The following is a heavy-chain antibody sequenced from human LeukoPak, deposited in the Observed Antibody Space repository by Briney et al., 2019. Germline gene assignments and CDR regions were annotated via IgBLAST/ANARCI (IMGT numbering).Heavy chain of an antibody. D-gene: IGHD3-3*01. CDR2: ITWNGDST. Sequence: PGGSLRLSCEGSGFSFDKYGMIWVRQGPGKGLECVSGITWNGDSTTYADPVKGRFTISRDNAKRSLYLQMNSLRAEDTALYYCAREVLDDFWSGYSDLYFMDVCGKGTAVTVSA. CDR1: GFSFDKYG. J-gene: IGHJ6*04. V-gene: IGHV3-20*04. CDR3: AREVLDDFWSGYSDLYFMDV.